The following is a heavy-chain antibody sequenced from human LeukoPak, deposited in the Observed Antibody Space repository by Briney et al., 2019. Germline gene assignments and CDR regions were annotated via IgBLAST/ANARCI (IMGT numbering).Heavy chain of an antibody. Sequence: PGRSLRLSCAASGFSFSGYWMTWVRQAPGKGLEWVANIKQDGSETSYVTSVRGRFTISRDNAKNSLYLQMNNLRVEDTAVYFCAREEVKSFDNWGQGTLVTVSS. J-gene: IGHJ4*02. CDR3: AREEVKSFDN. CDR1: GFSFSGYW. V-gene: IGHV3-7*03. CDR2: IKQDGSET.